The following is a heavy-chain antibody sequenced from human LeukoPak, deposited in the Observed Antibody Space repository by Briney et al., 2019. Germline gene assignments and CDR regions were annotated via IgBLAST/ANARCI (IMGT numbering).Heavy chain of an antibody. CDR2: ISSSSSYI. V-gene: IGHV3-21*06. Sequence: GGSLRLSCAASGFTFSSHSMNWVRQAPGKGLEWVSSISSSSSYIYYADSVKGRFTISRDNAKNSLYLQMDSLRVEDTAEYYCARDPYSGNYGAYYYYYMDVWGKGTTVTVSS. CDR3: ARDPYSGNYGAYYYYYMDV. J-gene: IGHJ6*03. CDR1: GFTFSSHS. D-gene: IGHD1-26*01.